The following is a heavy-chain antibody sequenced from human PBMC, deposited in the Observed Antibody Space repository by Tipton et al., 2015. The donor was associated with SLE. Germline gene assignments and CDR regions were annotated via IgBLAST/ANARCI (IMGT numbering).Heavy chain of an antibody. V-gene: IGHV3-9*01. CDR1: GFSFDDCA. CDR3: VFRLRVTTGFDY. D-gene: IGHD3-10*01. J-gene: IGHJ4*02. Sequence: SLRLSCSASGFSFDDCAMHWVRLSPGKGLGWVLKGRFTISRDNAKASLSLQMHSLKAEDTAVYYCVFRLRVTTGFDYWGQGALVTVSS.